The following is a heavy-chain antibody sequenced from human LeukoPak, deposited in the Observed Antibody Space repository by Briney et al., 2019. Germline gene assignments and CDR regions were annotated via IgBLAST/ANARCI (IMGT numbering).Heavy chain of an antibody. CDR3: ARGAEGHNYGEFDR. Sequence: GGSLRLSCAASGITFSTYWMHWVRQAPGKGLVWVSRIKFDGSSTTYADSEKGRFTISRDNAKNTLYLQMNSLRAEDTAVYYCARGAEGHNYGEFDRWGQGTLVTVSS. CDR1: GITFSTYW. D-gene: IGHD5-18*01. CDR2: IKFDGSST. J-gene: IGHJ5*02. V-gene: IGHV3-74*01.